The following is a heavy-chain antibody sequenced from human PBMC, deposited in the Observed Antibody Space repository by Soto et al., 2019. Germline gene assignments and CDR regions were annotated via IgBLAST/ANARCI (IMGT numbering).Heavy chain of an antibody. CDR2: IYHSGST. D-gene: IGHD6-13*01. J-gene: IGHJ3*02. CDR1: GGSISSSNW. V-gene: IGHV4-4*02. Sequence: SETLSLTCAVSGGSISSSNWWSWVRQPPGKGLEWIGEIYHSGSTNYNPSLKSRVIISVDKSKNQFSLKLSSVTAADTAVYYCARVLGYSSSWYMGADAFDIWGQGTMVTVSS. CDR3: ARVLGYSSSWYMGADAFDI.